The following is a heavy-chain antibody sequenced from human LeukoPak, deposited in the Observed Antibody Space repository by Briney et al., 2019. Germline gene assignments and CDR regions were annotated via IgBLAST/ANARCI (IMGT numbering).Heavy chain of an antibody. V-gene: IGHV1-46*01. CDR1: GGTFSSYA. CDR2: INPSGGST. CDR3: AILTTDENEDFDY. D-gene: IGHD4-17*01. J-gene: IGHJ4*02. Sequence: GASVKVSCKASGGTFSSYAISWVRQAPGQGLEWMGIINPSGGSTSYAQKFQGRVTMTRDTSTSTVYMELSSLRSEDTAVYYCAILTTDENEDFDYWGQGTLVTVSS.